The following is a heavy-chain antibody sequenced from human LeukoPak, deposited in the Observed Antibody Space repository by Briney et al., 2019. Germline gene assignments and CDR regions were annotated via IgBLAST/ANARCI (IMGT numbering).Heavy chain of an antibody. CDR2: IKEDGSEK. Sequence: PGGSLRLSCAASGFTFSSYWMSWVRQAPGKGLEWVANIKEDGSEKYYVDSVKGRFTISRDNAKNSLYLQMNSLRAEDTAVYYCARGRGWPPGYYYYYMDVWGKGTTVTVSS. V-gene: IGHV3-7*01. CDR3: ARGRGWPPGYYYYYMDV. J-gene: IGHJ6*03. CDR1: GFTFSSYW. D-gene: IGHD6-19*01.